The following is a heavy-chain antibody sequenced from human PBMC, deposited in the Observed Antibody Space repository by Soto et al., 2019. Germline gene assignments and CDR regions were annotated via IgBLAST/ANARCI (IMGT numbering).Heavy chain of an antibody. J-gene: IGHJ6*02. Sequence: GGSLRLSCAASGFTFSSYAMSWVRQAPWKGLEWVSAISGSGGGTYYADSVKGRFTISRDNSKNTLYLQMNSLRAEDTAVYYCAKAAGGIIGIYGMDVWGQGTTVTVYS. CDR3: AKAAGGIIGIYGMDV. D-gene: IGHD1-20*01. CDR1: GFTFSSYA. V-gene: IGHV3-23*01. CDR2: ISGSGGGT.